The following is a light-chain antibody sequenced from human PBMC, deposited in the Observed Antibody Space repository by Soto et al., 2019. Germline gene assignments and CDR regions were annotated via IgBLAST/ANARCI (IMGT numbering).Light chain of an antibody. CDR1: QSVDND. CDR2: DAS. Sequence: EIVMTQSPATLSVSPGDRATLSCRASQSVDNDLAWYQQKPGQPPRLLISDASTRATGIPARFSGSGSGTEFTLTISSLQSEDFALYYCHQYNSWPPGTFGQGTKVDIK. V-gene: IGKV3-15*01. J-gene: IGKJ2*01. CDR3: HQYNSWPPGT.